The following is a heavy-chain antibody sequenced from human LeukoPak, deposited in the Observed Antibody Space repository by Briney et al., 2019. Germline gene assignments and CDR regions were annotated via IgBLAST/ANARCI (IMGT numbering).Heavy chain of an antibody. D-gene: IGHD3-10*01. J-gene: IGHJ6*03. Sequence: PSETLSLTCAVYGGSFSGYYWSWIRQPPGKGLERIGEMNHSGSTNYNPSLKSRVTISVDTSKNQFSLKLSSVTAADTAVYYCARLTKNDSGTYRFGKKKRGYMDVWGKGTTVTISS. CDR1: GGSFSGYY. CDR2: MNHSGST. CDR3: ARLTKNDSGTYRFGKKKRGYMDV. V-gene: IGHV4-34*01.